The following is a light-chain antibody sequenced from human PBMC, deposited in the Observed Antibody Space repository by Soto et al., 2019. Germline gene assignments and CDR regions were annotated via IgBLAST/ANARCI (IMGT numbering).Light chain of an antibody. Sequence: DIQMTQSPSTLSASVGDRVTITCRASQSISSWLAWYQQKPGKAPKLLIYKASSLESGVPSRFRGSGSGTEFTLTISSLQPDDFATYDCQQYNSYYTFGQGTKLEIK. CDR2: KAS. CDR3: QQYNSYYT. CDR1: QSISSW. V-gene: IGKV1-5*03. J-gene: IGKJ2*01.